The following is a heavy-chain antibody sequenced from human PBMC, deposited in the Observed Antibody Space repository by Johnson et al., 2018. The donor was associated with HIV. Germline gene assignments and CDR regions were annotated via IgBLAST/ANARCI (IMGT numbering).Heavy chain of an antibody. J-gene: IGHJ3*02. CDR2: LNPTGVCT. V-gene: IGHV3-25*05. D-gene: IGHD6-6*01. Sequence: VPLVESGGGLAKPAWSPRPPCAASQFTFISYSVRRVRQAPGNELALVGQLNPTGVCTSFLDSGMDRFNTSRDNAKNSLYLQMNSLRAEDTALYYCAKDMGRYSSSSAAFDIWGQGTMVIVSS. CDR3: AKDMGRYSSSSAAFDI. CDR1: QFTFISYS.